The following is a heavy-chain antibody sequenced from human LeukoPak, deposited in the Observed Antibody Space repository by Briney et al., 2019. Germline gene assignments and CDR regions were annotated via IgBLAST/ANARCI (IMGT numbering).Heavy chain of an antibody. Sequence: GRSLRLSCAASGFTFSSYGMHWVRQAPGRGLEWVAVIWYDGSNKYYADSVKGRFTISRDNSKNTLYLQMNSLRAEDTAVYYCAKDLFSSSSPRYYFDYWGQRTLVTVSS. CDR2: IWYDGSNK. D-gene: IGHD6-6*01. V-gene: IGHV3-33*06. J-gene: IGHJ4*02. CDR1: GFTFSSYG. CDR3: AKDLFSSSSPRYYFDY.